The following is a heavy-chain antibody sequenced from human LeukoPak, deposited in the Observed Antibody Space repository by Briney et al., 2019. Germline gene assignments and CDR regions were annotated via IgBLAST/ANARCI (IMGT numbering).Heavy chain of an antibody. CDR1: GYTFTGYY. D-gene: IGHD1-1*01. CDR3: ARGYNWNDGWYDAFDI. V-gene: IGHV1-2*02. CDR2: INPNSGGT. Sequence: ASVKVSCKASGYTFTGYYMHWVRQAPGQGLEGMGWINPNSGGTNYAQKFQGRGTMTRDTSISSAYMELSRLRSHDTAGYYCARGYNWNDGWYDAFDIWGQGTMVTVSS. J-gene: IGHJ3*02.